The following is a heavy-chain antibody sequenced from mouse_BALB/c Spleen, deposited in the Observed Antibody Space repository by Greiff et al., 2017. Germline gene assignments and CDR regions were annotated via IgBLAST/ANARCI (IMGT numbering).Heavy chain of an antibody. Sequence: EVQLVESGGDLVKPGGSLKLSCAASGFTFSSYGMSWVRQTPDKRLEWVATISSGGSYTYYPDSVKGRFTISRDNAKNTLYLQMSSLKSEDTAMYYCARLYGYDGESYFDYWGQGTTLTVSS. CDR3: ARLYGYDGESYFDY. CDR1: GFTFSSYG. J-gene: IGHJ2*01. CDR2: ISSGGSYT. V-gene: IGHV5-6*01. D-gene: IGHD2-2*01.